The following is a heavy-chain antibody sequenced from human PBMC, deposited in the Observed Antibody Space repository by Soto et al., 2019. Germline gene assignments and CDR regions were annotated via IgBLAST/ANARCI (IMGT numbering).Heavy chain of an antibody. J-gene: IGHJ6*02. D-gene: IGHD3-3*01. Sequence: QVRLVQSGAEVKKPGSSVKVSCEASGGTFSSYAVTWVRQAPGQGLEWMGGIIPIVTTPDYAQKFQGRLKIYEDKSTSTSCMELSSLTSEDTGIYYYAIVGYNFCSRYHYCGVDVWGQATTVIVSS. V-gene: IGHV1-69*06. CDR1: GGTFSSYA. CDR3: AIVGYNFCSRYHYCGVDV. CDR2: IIPIVTTP.